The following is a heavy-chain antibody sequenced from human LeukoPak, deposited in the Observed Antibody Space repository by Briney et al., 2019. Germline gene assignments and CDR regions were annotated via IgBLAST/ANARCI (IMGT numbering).Heavy chain of an antibody. D-gene: IGHD3-9*01. CDR1: GYNFLNSW. J-gene: IGHJ4*02. CDR3: ARGANHYDILTGYYF. V-gene: IGHV5-51*01. CDR2: IYPDDSDT. Sequence: AGESLKISCETSGYNFLNSWIAWVRQMPGKGLECMGIIYPDDSDTRYSPSFQGQVTISADKSISTAYLQWSSLKASDTAMYYCARGANHYDILTGYYFWGQGTLVTVSS.